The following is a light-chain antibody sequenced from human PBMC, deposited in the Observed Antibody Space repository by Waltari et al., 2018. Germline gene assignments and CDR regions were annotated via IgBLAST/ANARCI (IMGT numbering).Light chain of an antibody. CDR3: QQYNNWPFT. J-gene: IGKJ3*01. CDR1: QSVSNN. V-gene: IGKV3-15*01. CDR2: DAS. Sequence: EIVMTQSPATLSVSPGASATLSCGASQSVSNNLAWYQQEPGQAPRLLIYDASTRATGIPARFSGSGSGTEFTLTISSLQSEDFVVYYCQQYNNWPFTFGPGTKVDIK.